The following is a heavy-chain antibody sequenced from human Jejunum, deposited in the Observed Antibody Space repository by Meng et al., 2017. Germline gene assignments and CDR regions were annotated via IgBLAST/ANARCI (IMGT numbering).Heavy chain of an antibody. Sequence: QVQLKQWGAGMLNPSETLSLTCAVVGESFIGYYWNWLRQSPGKGLEWIGQITYTGVVDYNPSLKSRVTIFVDTPKRQFSLNLTSVTAADTAVYYCARVLALIDSWGQGTLVTVSS. V-gene: IGHV4-34*02. CDR2: ITYTGVV. J-gene: IGHJ4*02. D-gene: IGHD3-3*02. CDR1: GESFIGYY. CDR3: ARVLALIDS.